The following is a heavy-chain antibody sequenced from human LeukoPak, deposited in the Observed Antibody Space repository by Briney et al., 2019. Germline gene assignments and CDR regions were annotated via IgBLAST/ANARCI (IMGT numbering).Heavy chain of an antibody. Sequence: PSETLSLTCTVSGGSISGYYWSWIRQPPGKGLEWIAYIYSSGGTNYNPSLKSRVTISLDSSKNQFSLELSSVTAADTAVYYCARHRGGRFSGSYCDYWGQGTLVTVSS. V-gene: IGHV4-59*08. D-gene: IGHD1-26*01. CDR2: IYSSGGT. J-gene: IGHJ4*02. CDR3: ARHRGGRFSGSYCDY. CDR1: GGSISGYY.